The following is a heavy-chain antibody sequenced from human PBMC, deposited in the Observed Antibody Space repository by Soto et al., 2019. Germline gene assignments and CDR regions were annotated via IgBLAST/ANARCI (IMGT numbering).Heavy chain of an antibody. J-gene: IGHJ6*02. V-gene: IGHV5-10-1*01. CDR2: IDPSDSYT. D-gene: IGHD2-2*01. Sequence: GESLKISCKGSGYSFTSYWISWGRQMPGKGLEWMGRIDPSDSYTNYSPSFQGHVTISADKSISTAYLQWSSLKASDTAMYYCASSPRGYCSSTSCRELGNYYGMDVWGQGTTVTVSS. CDR3: ASSPRGYCSSTSCRELGNYYGMDV. CDR1: GYSFTSYW.